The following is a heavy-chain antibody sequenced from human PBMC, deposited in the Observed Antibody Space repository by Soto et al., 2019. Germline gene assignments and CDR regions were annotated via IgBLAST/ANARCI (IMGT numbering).Heavy chain of an antibody. CDR1: GFTFSSYA. D-gene: IGHD2-21*02. J-gene: IGHJ4*02. Sequence: GGSLSHSCAASGFTFSSYAMSWVRQAPGKGLEWVSAISGSGGSTYYADSVKGRFTISRDNSKNTLYLQMNSLRAEDTAVYYCAKVVTATSKFDYWGQGTLLTVSS. CDR2: ISGSGGST. CDR3: AKVVTATSKFDY. V-gene: IGHV3-23*01.